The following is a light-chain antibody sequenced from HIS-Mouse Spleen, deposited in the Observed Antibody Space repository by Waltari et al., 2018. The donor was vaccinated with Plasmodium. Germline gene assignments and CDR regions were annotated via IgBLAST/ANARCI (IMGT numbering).Light chain of an antibody. Sequence: SYELTQPSSVSVSPGQTARITCSGDVLAKKYARWFQQKPGQAPVLVIYKYSERPSGIPERCSGSSSGTTVTLTISGAQVEDEADYYCYSAADNNRVFGGGTKLTVL. CDR2: KYS. J-gene: IGLJ3*02. V-gene: IGLV3-27*01. CDR1: VLAKKY. CDR3: YSAADNNRV.